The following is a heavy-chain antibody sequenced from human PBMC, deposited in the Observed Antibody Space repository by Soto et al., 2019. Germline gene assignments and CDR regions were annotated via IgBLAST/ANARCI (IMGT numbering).Heavy chain of an antibody. CDR2: IDPSDSYT. J-gene: IGHJ4*02. Sequence: PGESLKISCKGSGYSLTNYWITWVRQLHGKGLEWMGKIDPSDSYTDYNPSFQAHVTISADKSISTAYLQWSSLKASDTAIYYCARRDYNVLAGYYTPDYWGQGTMVTVSS. V-gene: IGHV5-10-1*01. D-gene: IGHD3-9*01. CDR3: ARRDYNVLAGYYTPDY. CDR1: GYSLTNYW.